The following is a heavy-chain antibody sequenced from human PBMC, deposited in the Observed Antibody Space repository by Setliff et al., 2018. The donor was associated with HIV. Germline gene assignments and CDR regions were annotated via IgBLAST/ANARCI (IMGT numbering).Heavy chain of an antibody. J-gene: IGHJ4*02. CDR2: IGGTSDYK. V-gene: IGHV3-21*01. CDR3: TRGGTYYDY. D-gene: IGHD1-26*01. Sequence: PGGSLRLSCAASGFTFDRFWMHWVRQAPGKGLEWVSSIGGTSDYKNYAGSVRGRFTSSRDNAESSLFLQMNSLRAEDTAVYYCTRGGTYYDYWGQGTLVTVSS. CDR1: GFTFDRFW.